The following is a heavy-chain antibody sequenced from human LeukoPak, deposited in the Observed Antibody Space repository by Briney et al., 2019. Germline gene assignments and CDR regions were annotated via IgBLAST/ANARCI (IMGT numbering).Heavy chain of an antibody. V-gene: IGHV4-39*01. CDR3: ARAPYYYDSSGLWVDAFDI. J-gene: IGHJ3*02. D-gene: IGHD3-22*01. Sequence: PSETLSLTCTVSGGSISSSSYYWGWIRQPPGKGLEWIGSIYYSGSTYYNPSLKSRVTISVDTSKNQFSLKLSSVTAADTAVYYCARAPYYYDSSGLWVDAFDIWGQGTMVTVSS. CDR1: GGSISSSSYY. CDR2: IYYSGST.